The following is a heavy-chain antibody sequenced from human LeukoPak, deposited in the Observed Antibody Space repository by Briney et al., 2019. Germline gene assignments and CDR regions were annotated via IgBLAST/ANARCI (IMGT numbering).Heavy chain of an antibody. V-gene: IGHV3-9*01. CDR1: GFTFDDYA. J-gene: IGHJ3*02. Sequence: QSGRSLRLSCAASGFTFDDYAMHWVRQAPGKGLEWVSGISWNSGSIGYADSVKGRFTISRDNAKNSLYLQMNSLRAGDTALYYCAKGDSSWYGAFDIWGQGTMVTVSS. D-gene: IGHD6-13*01. CDR3: AKGDSSWYGAFDI. CDR2: ISWNSGSI.